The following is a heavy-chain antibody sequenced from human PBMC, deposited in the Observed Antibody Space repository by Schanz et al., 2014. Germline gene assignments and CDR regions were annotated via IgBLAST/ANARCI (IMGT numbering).Heavy chain of an antibody. Sequence: DVQLLESGGGLVQPGGSLRLSCAASGFTFGTFWMSWVRQAPGKGLEWVANINQDGSDKSYVDSVKGRFTISRDNAKNSLYLQMNSLRAEDTAVYYCARDKGGYYPFDYWGQGSLVTVSS. CDR1: GFTFGTFW. J-gene: IGHJ4*02. D-gene: IGHD3-22*01. CDR2: INQDGSDK. CDR3: ARDKGGYYPFDY. V-gene: IGHV3-7*01.